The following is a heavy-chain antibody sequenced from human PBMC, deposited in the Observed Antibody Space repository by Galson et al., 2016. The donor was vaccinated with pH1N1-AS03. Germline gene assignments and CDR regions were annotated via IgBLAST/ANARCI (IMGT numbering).Heavy chain of an antibody. CDR2: IGYNGRT. CDR3: ARGVDTSRSANPFDI. Sequence: ETLSLTCSVSGGSMSPYNWAWVWQPPGQGLEWIGYIGYNGRTNYNPSLKNRLTMSIDTSKNQFSLQLTSVTAADTAVYYCARGVDTSRSANPFDIWGQGTLVTVSS. D-gene: IGHD5-18*01. J-gene: IGHJ4*02. V-gene: IGHV4-59*01. CDR1: GGSMSPYN.